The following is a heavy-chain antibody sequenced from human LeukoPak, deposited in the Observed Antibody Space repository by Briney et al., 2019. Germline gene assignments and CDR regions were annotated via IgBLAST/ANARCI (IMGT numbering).Heavy chain of an antibody. CDR1: GYTFTSYS. CDR2: INTDTGNP. CDR3: ARGRGGSYRLYYFDY. J-gene: IGHJ4*02. V-gene: IGHV7-4-1*02. D-gene: IGHD1-26*01. Sequence: GASVKVSCKASGYTFTSYSMNWVRQAPGHGLEWMGWINTDTGNPTYAQGFTGRFVFSLGTSVSTAYLQISNLKAEDTAVYYCARGRGGSYRLYYFDYWGQGTLVTVSS.